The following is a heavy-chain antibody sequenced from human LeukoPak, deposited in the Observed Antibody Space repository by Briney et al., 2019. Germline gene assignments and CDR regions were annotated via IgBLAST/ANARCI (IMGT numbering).Heavy chain of an antibody. V-gene: IGHV3-30-3*01. J-gene: IGHJ4*02. CDR1: GFTFSTYA. CDR2: ISYDGTNK. CDR3: ARALDEGARFGY. Sequence: PGGSLRLSCTASGFTFSTYAMHWVRQAPGKGLEWVAVISYDGTNKYYADSMKGRFTISRDNSKNTLYLQMNSLRAEDTAVYYCARALDEGARFGYWGQGTLVTVSS.